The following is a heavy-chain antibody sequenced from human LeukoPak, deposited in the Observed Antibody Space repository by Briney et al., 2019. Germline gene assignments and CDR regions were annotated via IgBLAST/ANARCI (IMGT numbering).Heavy chain of an antibody. V-gene: IGHV6-1*01. CDR3: ARDVGISGWYTFDY. J-gene: IGHJ4*02. CDR2: TYYRSKWYN. Sequence: SQTLSLTCGISGESVSSNNGAWNWIRQSPSRGLEWLGRTYYRSKWYNDYAGSMKGRITISPDTSKNQFSLQVNSVTPEDTAVYYCARDVGISGWYTFDYWGQGTLVTVSS. CDR1: GESVSSNNGA. D-gene: IGHD6-19*01.